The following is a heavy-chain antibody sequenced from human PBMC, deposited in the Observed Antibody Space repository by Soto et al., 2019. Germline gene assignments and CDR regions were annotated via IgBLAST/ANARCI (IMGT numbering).Heavy chain of an antibody. CDR1: GYTFTSYG. CDR3: AREVAEAYYYYYYMDV. V-gene: IGHV1-18*01. CDR2: ISAYNGNT. J-gene: IGHJ6*03. Sequence: ASVKVSCKASGYTFTSYGISWVRQAPGQGLEWMGWISAYNGNTNYAQKLQGRVTMTTDTSTSTAYMELRSLRSDDTAVYYCAREVAEAYYYYYYMDVWGKGTTVTVSS.